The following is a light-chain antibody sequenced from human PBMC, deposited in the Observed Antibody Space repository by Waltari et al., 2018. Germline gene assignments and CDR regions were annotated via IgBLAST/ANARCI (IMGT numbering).Light chain of an antibody. CDR1: NLGDKY. CDR2: EDN. CDR3: QAWDSSTLWV. J-gene: IGLJ3*02. Sequence: SFELTQPPSLSVSPGQTAIFTCSGDNLGDKYPSWYQQRPGQSPVLVIYEDNKRPSGIPGRFSGSNAGNTATLTITGTQTTDEADDYCQAWDSSTLWVFGGGTKLTVL. V-gene: IGLV3-1*01.